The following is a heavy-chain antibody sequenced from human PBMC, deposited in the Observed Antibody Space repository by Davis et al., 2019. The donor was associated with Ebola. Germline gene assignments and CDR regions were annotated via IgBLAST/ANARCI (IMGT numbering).Heavy chain of an antibody. Sequence: GESLKISCAASGFTFSDYYMSWIRQAPGKGLEWVSYISSSGSTIYYADSVKGRFTISRDNAKNSLYLQMNSLRAEDTAVYYCARERETIAAADDYYYGMDVWGQGTTVTVSS. CDR2: ISSSGSTI. CDR3: ARERETIAAADDYYYGMDV. V-gene: IGHV3-11*04. J-gene: IGHJ6*02. CDR1: GFTFSDYY. D-gene: IGHD6-13*01.